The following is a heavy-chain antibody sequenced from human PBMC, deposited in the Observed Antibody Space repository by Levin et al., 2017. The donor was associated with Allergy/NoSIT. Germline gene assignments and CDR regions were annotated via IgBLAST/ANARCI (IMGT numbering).Heavy chain of an antibody. CDR2: IYYSGST. CDR1: GGSISSSSYY. Sequence: SETLSLTCTVSGGSISSSSYYWGWIRQPPGKGLEWIGSIYYSGSTYYNPSLKSRVTISVDTSKNQFSLKLSSVTAADTAVYYCARRHFSGSSTSCYSLCDDAFDIWGQGTMVTVSS. CDR3: ARRHFSGSSTSCYSLCDDAFDI. D-gene: IGHD2-2*01. J-gene: IGHJ3*02. V-gene: IGHV4-39*01.